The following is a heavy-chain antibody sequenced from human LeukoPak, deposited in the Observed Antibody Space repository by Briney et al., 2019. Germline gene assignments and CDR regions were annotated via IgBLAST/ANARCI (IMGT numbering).Heavy chain of an antibody. Sequence: GGSLRLSCAASGFSFSRYWMSWARQAPGKGLEWVANINQDGSEKYYVDSVKGRFTISRDNAQNSLHLQMNSLRAEDTAVYYCARAPRRGVMDVWGKGTTVSVSS. V-gene: IGHV3-7*01. D-gene: IGHD3-10*01. CDR3: ARAPRRGVMDV. J-gene: IGHJ6*03. CDR1: GFSFSRYW. CDR2: INQDGSEK.